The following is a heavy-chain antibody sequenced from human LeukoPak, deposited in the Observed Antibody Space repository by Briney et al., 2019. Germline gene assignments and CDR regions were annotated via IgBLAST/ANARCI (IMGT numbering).Heavy chain of an antibody. V-gene: IGHV3-11*01. J-gene: IGHJ4*02. CDR1: GFTVSSNY. CDR2: ISSSGSTI. Sequence: GGSLRLSCAASGFTVSSNYMSWVRQAPGKGLEWVSYISSSGSTIYYADSVKGRFTISRDNAKNSLYLQMNSLRAEDTAVYYCARAGGANYHGSGSYAHSGYWGQGTLVTVSS. CDR3: ARAGGANYHGSGSYAHSGY. D-gene: IGHD3-10*01.